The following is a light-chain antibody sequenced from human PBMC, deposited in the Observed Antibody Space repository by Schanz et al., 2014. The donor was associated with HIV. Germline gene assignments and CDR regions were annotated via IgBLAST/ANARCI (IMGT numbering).Light chain of an antibody. CDR3: QQRSNWPRT. CDR1: ESTSSRY. Sequence: IVLTQSPGTLSLSLGERATLSCRASESTSSRYLAWYQQKPGQAPRLLIYGASSRATGIPDRFSGSGSGTDFSLTISRLEPEDFATYYCQQRSNWPRTFGQGT. V-gene: IGKV3D-20*02. J-gene: IGKJ2*01. CDR2: GAS.